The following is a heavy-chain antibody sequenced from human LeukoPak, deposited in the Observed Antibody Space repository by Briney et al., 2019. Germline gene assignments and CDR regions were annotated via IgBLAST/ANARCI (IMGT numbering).Heavy chain of an antibody. CDR2: ISGGGGST. Sequence: GGSLRLSCAASGFTFSSYVMRWVRQAPGKGLEWVSAISGGGGSTYYADSVKGRFTISRDNSKNTLYLQMNSLRAEDTAVYYCARHYRKWKKDMAAPCSDAWGQGTLVTVSS. V-gene: IGHV3-23*01. D-gene: IGHD5-24*01. CDR3: ARHYRKWKKDMAAPCSDA. CDR1: GFTFSSYV. J-gene: IGHJ5*02.